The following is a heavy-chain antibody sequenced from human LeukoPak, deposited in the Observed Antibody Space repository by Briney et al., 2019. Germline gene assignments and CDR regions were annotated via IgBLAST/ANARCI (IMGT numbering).Heavy chain of an antibody. Sequence: PSETLSLTCTVSGGSFSTYYWSWIRQPAGKGLEWIGRIYTSGNTHYNPSLKSRVTMSVDTSQNQCSLNLSSVTAADTAVYYCARFITIPGVAFDIWGQGTMVTVSS. CDR1: GGSFSTYY. CDR2: IYTSGNT. CDR3: ARFITIPGVAFDI. D-gene: IGHD3-10*01. J-gene: IGHJ3*02. V-gene: IGHV4-4*07.